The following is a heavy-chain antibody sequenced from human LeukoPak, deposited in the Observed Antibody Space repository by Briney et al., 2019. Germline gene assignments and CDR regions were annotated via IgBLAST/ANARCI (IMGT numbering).Heavy chain of an antibody. Sequence: GGSLRLSCAASGFSFSSFDMSWVRQAPGKGLEWVSVIYSGERTYYADSVKGRFTISRDNSKNTLYLQMNNLRAEDTAIYYCARDWGDDWGQGNLVTVSS. D-gene: IGHD3-16*01. CDR2: IYSGERT. CDR3: ARDWGDD. V-gene: IGHV3-53*01. J-gene: IGHJ4*02. CDR1: GFSFSSFD.